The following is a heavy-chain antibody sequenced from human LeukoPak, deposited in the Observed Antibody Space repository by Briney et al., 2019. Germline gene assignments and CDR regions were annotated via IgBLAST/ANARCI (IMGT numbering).Heavy chain of an antibody. D-gene: IGHD1-26*01. Sequence: SETLSLTCTVSGASVSSASYWSWIRQPPGKGVEWIAHIYNGVNTNYNPSLKSRVTISVDTSKNQFSLRLNSVTAADTAVYYCARSRAFNSGAFDPWGQGTQVTVSS. CDR2: IYNGVNT. CDR3: ARSRAFNSGAFDP. J-gene: IGHJ5*02. V-gene: IGHV4-61*01. CDR1: GASVSSASY.